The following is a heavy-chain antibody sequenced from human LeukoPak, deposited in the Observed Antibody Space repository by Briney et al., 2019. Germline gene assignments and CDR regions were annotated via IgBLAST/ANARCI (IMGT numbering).Heavy chain of an antibody. Sequence: PSETLSLTCAVYGGSFSGCYWSWIRQPPGKGLEWIGEINHSGSTNYNPSLKSRVTISVDTSKNQFSLKLSSVTAADTAVYYCARGPLSSGWYDYWGQGTLVTVSS. J-gene: IGHJ4*02. V-gene: IGHV4-34*01. CDR3: ARGPLSSGWYDY. CDR2: INHSGST. CDR1: GGSFSGCY. D-gene: IGHD6-19*01.